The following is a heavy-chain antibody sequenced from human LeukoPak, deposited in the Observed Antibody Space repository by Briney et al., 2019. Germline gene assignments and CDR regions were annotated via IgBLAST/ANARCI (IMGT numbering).Heavy chain of an antibody. CDR1: GFTFSSYW. CDR2: IEQDGSEK. Sequence: GGSLRLSCAASGFTFSSYWMSWVRQAPGKGLEWVANIEQDGSEKHYVDSVKGRFTISRDNAKNSLYLQMNSLRAEDTAVYYCARDPPYYYDSSGFWGQGTLVTVSS. CDR3: ARDPPYYYDSSGF. D-gene: IGHD3-22*01. J-gene: IGHJ4*02. V-gene: IGHV3-7*01.